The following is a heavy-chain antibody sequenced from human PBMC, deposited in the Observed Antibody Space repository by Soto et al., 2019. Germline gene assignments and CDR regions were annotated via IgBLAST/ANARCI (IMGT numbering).Heavy chain of an antibody. Sequence: PGESLKISCKGSGYSFTSYWIGWVRQMPGKGLEWMGIIYPGDSDTRYSPSFQGQVTISADKSISTAYLQWSSLKASDTAMYYCARHVSSGYDYRYYYYGMDVWGQVTTVPVSS. CDR1: GYSFTSYW. D-gene: IGHD5-12*01. CDR3: ARHVSSGYDYRYYYYGMDV. J-gene: IGHJ6*02. CDR2: IYPGDSDT. V-gene: IGHV5-51*01.